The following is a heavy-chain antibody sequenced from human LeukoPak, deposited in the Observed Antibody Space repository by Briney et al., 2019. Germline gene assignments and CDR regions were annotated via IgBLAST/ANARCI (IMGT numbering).Heavy chain of an antibody. CDR2: ISRSGSTI. Sequence: GGCLRLSCAASGLTFSDYYMSGSRQAPGEGGEWLSYISRSGSTIYYAESVKGRFTISRDNAKNSLYLQMNSLRAEDTAVYYCATTSIGCYTFDYWGQGALVTVSS. CDR1: GLTFSDYY. CDR3: ATTSIGCYTFDY. V-gene: IGHV3-11*01. D-gene: IGHD2-15*01. J-gene: IGHJ4*02.